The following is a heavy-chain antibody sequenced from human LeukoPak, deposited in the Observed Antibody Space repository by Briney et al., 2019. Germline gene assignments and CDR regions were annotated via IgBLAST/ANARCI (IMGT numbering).Heavy chain of an antibody. V-gene: IGHV3-21*01. CDR2: ISSSSSYI. Sequence: PGGSLRLSCAASGFTFSGYSMNWVRQAPGKGLEWVSSISSSSSYIYYADSVKGRFTISKDNAKNSLYLQMNSLRAEDTAVYYCARAWESAAGLPWGQGTLVTVSS. J-gene: IGHJ5*02. CDR3: ARAWESAAGLP. D-gene: IGHD6-13*01. CDR1: GFTFSGYS.